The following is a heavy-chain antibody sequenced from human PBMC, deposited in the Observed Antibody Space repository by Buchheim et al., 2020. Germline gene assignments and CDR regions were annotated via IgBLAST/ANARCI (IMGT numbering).Heavy chain of an antibody. CDR2: INHSGST. V-gene: IGHV4-34*01. CDR1: GGSFSGYY. Sequence: QVQLQQWGAGLLKPSETLSHTCAVYGGSFSGYYWSWIRQPPGKGLEWIGEINHSGSTNYNPSLKSRVTISVDTSKNQFSLKLSSVTAADTAVYYCAREVLTGYIGVGYWGQGTL. D-gene: IGHD3-9*01. J-gene: IGHJ4*02. CDR3: AREVLTGYIGVGY.